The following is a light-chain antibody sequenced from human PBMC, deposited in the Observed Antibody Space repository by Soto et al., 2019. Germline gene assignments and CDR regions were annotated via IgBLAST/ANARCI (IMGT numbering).Light chain of an antibody. Sequence: DIQITQYQSSLSASVGDRVTITCQASQDISNYLNWYQQKPGKAPKLLIYDASNLETGVPSRFSGSGSGTDFTFTISSLQPEDIATYYCQHYDNRPVTFAGGTKVDIK. V-gene: IGKV1-33*01. CDR3: QHYDNRPVT. CDR2: DAS. CDR1: QDISNY. J-gene: IGKJ4*01.